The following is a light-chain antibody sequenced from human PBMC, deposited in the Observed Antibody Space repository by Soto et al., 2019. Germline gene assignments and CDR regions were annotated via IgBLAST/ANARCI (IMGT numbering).Light chain of an antibody. CDR2: LNSDGSH. V-gene: IGLV4-69*01. J-gene: IGLJ1*01. CDR1: SGHGSYA. CDR3: QTWGTGIQV. Sequence: QPVLTQSPSASAALGASVKLPCTLSSGHGSYAIAWHQQQPEKGPRYLMTLNSDGSHSKGDGIPDRFSGSSSGAERYLTISSLQSEDEADDYCQTWGTGIQVFGTGTKVTVL.